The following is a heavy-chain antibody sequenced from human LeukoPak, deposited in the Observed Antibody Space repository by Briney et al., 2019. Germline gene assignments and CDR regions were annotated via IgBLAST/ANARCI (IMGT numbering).Heavy chain of an antibody. Sequence: ASVKVSCKASGYTFTSYYMHWVRQAPGQGLEWMGIINPSGGSTSYAQKFQGRVTMTRDTSTSTVYMELSSLRSEDTAVYYSARGLYYYDSSGYYPLGYWGQGTLVTVSS. CDR2: INPSGGST. J-gene: IGHJ4*02. D-gene: IGHD3-22*01. CDR1: GYTFTSYY. CDR3: ARGLYYYDSSGYYPLGY. V-gene: IGHV1-46*01.